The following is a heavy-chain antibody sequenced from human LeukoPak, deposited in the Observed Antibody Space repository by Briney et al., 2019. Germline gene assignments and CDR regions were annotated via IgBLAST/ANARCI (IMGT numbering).Heavy chain of an antibody. CDR1: GFTFSDYY. CDR2: ISSSSSYK. Sequence: PGGSLRLSCAASGFTFSDYYMSWIRQAAGRGLEWVSYISSSSSYKNYADFVKGRFTISRDNAKNSLYLQMNSLRAEDTAVYYCARVEWYCSGGSCYGNWFDPWGQGTLVTVSS. V-gene: IGHV3-11*05. D-gene: IGHD2-15*01. J-gene: IGHJ5*02. CDR3: ARVEWYCSGGSCYGNWFDP.